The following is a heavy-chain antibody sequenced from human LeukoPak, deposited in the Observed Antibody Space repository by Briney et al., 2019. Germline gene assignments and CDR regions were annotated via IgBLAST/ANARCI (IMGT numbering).Heavy chain of an antibody. CDR3: ARDLEDIVVVVAATSPDY. V-gene: IGHV1-2*06. Sequence: ASVKVSCKASGYTFTGYYMHWVRQAPGQGLEWMGRINPNSGGTNYAQKFQGRVTMTRDTSISTAYMELSRLRSDDTAVYYCARDLEDIVVVVAATSPDYWGQGTLVIVSS. CDR2: INPNSGGT. D-gene: IGHD2-15*01. J-gene: IGHJ4*02. CDR1: GYTFTGYY.